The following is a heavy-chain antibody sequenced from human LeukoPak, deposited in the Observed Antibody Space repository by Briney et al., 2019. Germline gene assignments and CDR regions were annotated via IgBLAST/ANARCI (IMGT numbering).Heavy chain of an antibody. J-gene: IGHJ6*02. CDR2: ISYDGSNK. D-gene: IGHD4-17*01. Sequence: GGSLRLSCAASGFTFSSYAMHWVRQAPGKGLEWVAVISYDGSNKYYADSVKGRFTISRDNSKNTLYLQMNSLRAEGTAVYYCARETLGDYLYGMDVWGQGTTVTVSS. V-gene: IGHV3-30-3*01. CDR1: GFTFSSYA. CDR3: ARETLGDYLYGMDV.